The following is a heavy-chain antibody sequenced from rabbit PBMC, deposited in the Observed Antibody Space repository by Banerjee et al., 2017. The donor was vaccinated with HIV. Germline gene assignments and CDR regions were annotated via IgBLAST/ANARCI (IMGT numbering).Heavy chain of an antibody. CDR2: IDTSSANT. V-gene: IGHV1S45*01. J-gene: IGHJ4*01. Sequence: QEQLVESGGGLVQPEGSLTLTCTASGFSFSSSYWICWVRQAPGKGLEWIGCIDTSSANTYYARWVNGRFSISRSTSLTTVTLQMTSLTAADTATYFCARDLVAVIGWNFNLWGPGTLVTVS. D-gene: IGHD1-1*01. CDR1: GFSFSSSYW. CDR3: ARDLVAVIGWNFNL.